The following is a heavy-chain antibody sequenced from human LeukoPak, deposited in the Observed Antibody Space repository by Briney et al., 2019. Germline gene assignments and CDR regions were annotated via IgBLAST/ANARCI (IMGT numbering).Heavy chain of an antibody. Sequence: GRSLRLSCAASGSTFSSYGMHWVRQAPGKGLEWVAVISYDGSNKYYADSVKGRFTISRDNSKNTLYLQMNSLRAEDTAVYYCAKDAQRWLHVYYFDYWGQGTLVTVSS. J-gene: IGHJ4*02. CDR3: AKDAQRWLHVYYFDY. CDR1: GSTFSSYG. V-gene: IGHV3-30*18. CDR2: ISYDGSNK. D-gene: IGHD5-24*01.